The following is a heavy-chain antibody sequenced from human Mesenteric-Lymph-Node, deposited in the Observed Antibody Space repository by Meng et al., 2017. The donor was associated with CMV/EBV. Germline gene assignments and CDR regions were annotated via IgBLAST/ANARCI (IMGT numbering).Heavy chain of an antibody. V-gene: IGHV6-1*01. Sequence: SGDSVSSNSDAGHWIRQYPSRGLEWLGRTYYRSKWYNDYAVSVKSRITINPDTSKNQFSLQLNSVTPEDTAVYYCARDLEGGWPLDSWGQGTLVTVSS. CDR3: ARDLEGGWPLDS. J-gene: IGHJ4*02. D-gene: IGHD6-19*01. CDR1: GDSVSSNSDA. CDR2: TYYRSKWYN.